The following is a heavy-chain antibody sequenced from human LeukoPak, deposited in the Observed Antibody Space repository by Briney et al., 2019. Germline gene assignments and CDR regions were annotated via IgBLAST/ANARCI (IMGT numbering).Heavy chain of an antibody. J-gene: IGHJ4*02. CDR3: ARESRGSSSALDY. V-gene: IGHV1-69*06. D-gene: IGHD6-13*01. Sequence: GSSVKVSCKASGVTFSSYAISWVRQAPGQGLEWVGGTIPIFGTANYAQKFQGRVTITADKSTSTAYMELSSLRSEDTAVYYCARESRGSSSALDYWGQGTLVTVSS. CDR1: GVTFSSYA. CDR2: TIPIFGTA.